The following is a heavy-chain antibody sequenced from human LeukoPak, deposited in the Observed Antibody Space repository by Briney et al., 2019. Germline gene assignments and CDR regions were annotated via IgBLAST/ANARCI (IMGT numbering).Heavy chain of an antibody. CDR1: GYTFTSYA. D-gene: IGHD3-3*01. CDR2: INTNTGNP. Sequence: GASVKVSCKASGYTFTSYAMNWVRQAPGQGLEWMGWINTNTGNPTYAQGFTGRFVFSLDTFVSTAYLQISSLKAEDTAVYYCARERTEWLIWSGFDPWGQGTLVTVSS. J-gene: IGHJ5*02. V-gene: IGHV7-4-1*02. CDR3: ARERTEWLIWSGFDP.